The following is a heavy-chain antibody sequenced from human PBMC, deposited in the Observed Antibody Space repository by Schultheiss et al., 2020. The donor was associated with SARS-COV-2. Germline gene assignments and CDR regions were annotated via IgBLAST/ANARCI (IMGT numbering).Heavy chain of an antibody. CDR2: ISSSSSYI. CDR3: ARSGFLEWLSTEYGMDV. CDR1: GFTFSSYW. D-gene: IGHD3-3*01. Sequence: GGSLRLSCAASGFTFSSYWMNWVRQAPGKGLEWVSSISSSSSYIYYADSVKGRFTISRDNAKNSLYLQMNSLRAEDTAVYYCARSGFLEWLSTEYGMDVWGQGTTVTVSS. J-gene: IGHJ6*02. V-gene: IGHV3-21*04.